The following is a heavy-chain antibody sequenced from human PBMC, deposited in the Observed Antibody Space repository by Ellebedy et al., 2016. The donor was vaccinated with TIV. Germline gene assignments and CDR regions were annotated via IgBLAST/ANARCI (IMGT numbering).Heavy chain of an antibody. V-gene: IGHV3-23*01. D-gene: IGHD1-1*01. CDR3: AKSGTGPYPSYYFYYLDV. Sequence: GESLKISCAASGVIFSNYAMSWVRQAPGKGLEWVSALSGSGSATYYAHSGKGRFTISRDNSKNTLYLQINSLRAEDTAVYYCAKSGTGPYPSYYFYYLDVWGKGTAVAVS. CDR1: GVIFSNYA. CDR2: LSGSGSAT. J-gene: IGHJ6*03.